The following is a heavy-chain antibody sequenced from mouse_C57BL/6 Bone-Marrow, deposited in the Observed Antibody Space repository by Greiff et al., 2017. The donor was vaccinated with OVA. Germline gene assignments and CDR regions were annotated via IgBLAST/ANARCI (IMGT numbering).Heavy chain of an antibody. D-gene: IGHD2-2*01. Sequence: QVQLKESGAELARPGASVKLSCKASGYTFTSYGISWVKQRTGQGLEWIGEIYPRSGNTYYNEKFKGKATLTADKSSSTAYMELRSLTSEDSAVYFCARRGLPHFDYWGQGTTLTVSS. J-gene: IGHJ2*01. CDR3: ARRGLPHFDY. CDR1: GYTFTSYG. CDR2: IYPRSGNT. V-gene: IGHV1-81*01.